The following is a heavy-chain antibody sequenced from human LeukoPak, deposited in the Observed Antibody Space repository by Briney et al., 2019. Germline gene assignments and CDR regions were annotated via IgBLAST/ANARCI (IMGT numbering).Heavy chain of an antibody. Sequence: GGSLRLPCAASGFTFSSYSMHWVRQAPGKGLVWGSGISTYGSSTSYADSVKGRFTISRDNAKKTLDLQMNSLRAEDTAVYYCARGAAAAHFDYWGPGTLVTVSS. D-gene: IGHD6-13*01. J-gene: IGHJ4*02. CDR3: ARGAAAAHFDY. V-gene: IGHV3-74*01. CDR2: ISTYGSST. CDR1: GFTFSSYS.